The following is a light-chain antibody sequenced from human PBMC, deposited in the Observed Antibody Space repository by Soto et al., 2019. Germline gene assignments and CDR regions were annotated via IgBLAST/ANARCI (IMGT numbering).Light chain of an antibody. CDR3: QQSYSTPPLT. J-gene: IGKJ4*01. CDR2: AAS. V-gene: IGKV1-39*01. CDR1: QSISSY. Sequence: DIQMTQSPSSLSASVGDRVTITCRASQSISSYLNWYQQKPGKAPKLLIYAASSLQSGVPSRFSGSGSGTDFTLTISSLQPEAFATYYCQQSYSTPPLTLGGGTKVEIK.